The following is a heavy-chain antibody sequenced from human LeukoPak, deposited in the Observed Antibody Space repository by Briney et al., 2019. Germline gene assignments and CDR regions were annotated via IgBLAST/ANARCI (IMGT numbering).Heavy chain of an antibody. CDR1: GFTFSLYW. CDR2: LNEGWSTA. CDR3: VRERIYYSDLAYKERENFDP. J-gene: IGHJ5*02. Sequence: GGTLRLSCAASGFTFSLYWMHWVRQGPGTGLMLVSRLNEGWSTADYADSVKGGFTMSRDNAKAKVFLEMRVLTVEDTAIYFCVRERIYYSDLAYKERENFDPWGRGTLVTVSS. D-gene: IGHD1-26*01. V-gene: IGHV3-74*01.